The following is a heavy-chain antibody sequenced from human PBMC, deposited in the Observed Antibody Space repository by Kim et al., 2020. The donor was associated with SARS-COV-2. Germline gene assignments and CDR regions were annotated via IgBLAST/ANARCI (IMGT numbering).Heavy chain of an antibody. D-gene: IGHD3-10*01. V-gene: IGHV3-30*02. Sequence: FNISRDNSKNTLYLQMNSLRAEDTAVYYCAKGQGRGYYYGSGGPWYYFDYWGQGTLVTVSS. CDR3: AKGQGRGYYYGSGGPWYYFDY. J-gene: IGHJ4*02.